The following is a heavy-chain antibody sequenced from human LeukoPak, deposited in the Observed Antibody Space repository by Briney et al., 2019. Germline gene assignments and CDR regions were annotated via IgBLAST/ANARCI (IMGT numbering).Heavy chain of an antibody. D-gene: IGHD5-12*01. Sequence: SETLSLTCTVSGGSISSYYWSWIRQPPGVGLEWIGYIYYSGSTNYNPSLKSRATISVDTSKNQFSLKLSSVTAADTAVYYCARGGGHSGYEPFDYWGQGTLVTVSS. CDR1: GGSISSYY. V-gene: IGHV4-59*01. J-gene: IGHJ4*02. CDR3: ARGGGHSGYEPFDY. CDR2: IYYSGST.